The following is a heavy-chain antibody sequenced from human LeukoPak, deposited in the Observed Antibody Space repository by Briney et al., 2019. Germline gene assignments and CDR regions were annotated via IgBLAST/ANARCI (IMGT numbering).Heavy chain of an antibody. CDR2: IIPIFGTA. D-gene: IGHD3-3*02. V-gene: IGHV1-69*13. Sequence: GASVKVSCKASGGTFSSYAISWVRQAPGQGLEWMGGIIPIFGTANYAQKFQGRVTITADESTSTAYMELSSLRSEDTAVYYCARDQGRPHFTDAFDIWGQGTMVTVSS. J-gene: IGHJ3*02. CDR3: ARDQGRPHFTDAFDI. CDR1: GGTFSSYA.